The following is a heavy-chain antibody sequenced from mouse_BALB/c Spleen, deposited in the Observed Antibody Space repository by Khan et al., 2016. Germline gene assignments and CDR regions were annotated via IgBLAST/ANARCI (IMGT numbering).Heavy chain of an antibody. V-gene: IGHV3-6*02. Sequence: EVQLQESGPGLVKPSQSLSLTCSVTGYSITSGYYWNWIRQFPGNKLGWMGYISYDGSNNYNPSLKNRISITRDTSKNQFFLKLNSVTTEDTATYYCARAWYFDYWGQGTTLTVSS. CDR2: ISYDGSN. CDR1: GYSITSGYY. CDR3: ARAWYFDY. J-gene: IGHJ2*01.